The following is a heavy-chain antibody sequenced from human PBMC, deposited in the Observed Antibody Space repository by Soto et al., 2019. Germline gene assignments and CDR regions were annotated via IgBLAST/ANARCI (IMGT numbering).Heavy chain of an antibody. CDR1: GGAFSGYT. CDR2: LIPAVGQA. CDR3: AGGAVHTPTWMGA. Sequence: QVQLVQSGAAVKKPGSSMKVSCKASGGAFSGYTFNWVRQAPGQGLEWMGRLIPAVGQANNAQKFQGRLTITADESASTVYLDLTSLTSADTAVYFCAGGAVHTPTWMGAWGQGTLVTVSS. D-gene: IGHD2-15*01. V-gene: IGHV1-69*08. J-gene: IGHJ5*02.